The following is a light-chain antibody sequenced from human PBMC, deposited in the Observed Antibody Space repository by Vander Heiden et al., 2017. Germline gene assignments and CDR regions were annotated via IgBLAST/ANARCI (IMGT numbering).Light chain of an antibody. CDR1: QSVSSSY. V-gene: IGKV3-20*01. CDR3: QQYGSSPPWT. J-gene: IGKJ1*01. Sequence: EIVLTQSPGTLSLSPGERATLSCRASQSVSSSYLAWYQQKCGQPPRLLIYGASSRATGIPDRFSGSGSGTGFTLTISRLEPEDFAVYYCQQYGSSPPWTFGQGTKVEIK. CDR2: GAS.